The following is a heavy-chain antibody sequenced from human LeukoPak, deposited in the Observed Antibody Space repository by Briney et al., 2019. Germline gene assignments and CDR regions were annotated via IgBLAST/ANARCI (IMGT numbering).Heavy chain of an antibody. D-gene: IGHD3-10*01. CDR3: AREKRVYYGSGSYYDY. J-gene: IGHJ4*02. CDR2: IFYSGNT. V-gene: IGHV4-39*02. Sequence: SETLSLTCTVSGASISSSGYYWGWIRQPPGKGLEWVASIFYSGNTYYNPSLKSRVTISVDTSKNQFSLKLSSVTAADTAVYYCAREKRVYYGSGSYYDYWGQGTLVTVSS. CDR1: GASISSSGYY.